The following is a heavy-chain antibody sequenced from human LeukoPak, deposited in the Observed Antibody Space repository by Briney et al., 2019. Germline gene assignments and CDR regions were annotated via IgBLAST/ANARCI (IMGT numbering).Heavy chain of an antibody. Sequence: GGSLRLSCAASGFTFSGSGMRWVRQAPGKGLEWVTFIRYDGSNKYYTDSVKGRFTISRDNSKNTLYLQMDSLRAEDTAVYYCARDYGFWSGYYSPTRGYFGYWGQGTLVTVSS. D-gene: IGHD3-3*01. V-gene: IGHV3-30*02. CDR1: GFTFSGSG. CDR3: ARDYGFWSGYYSPTRGYFGY. J-gene: IGHJ4*02. CDR2: IRYDGSNK.